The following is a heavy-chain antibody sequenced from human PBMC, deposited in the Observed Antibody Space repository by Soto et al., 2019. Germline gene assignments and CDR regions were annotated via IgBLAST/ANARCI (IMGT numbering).Heavy chain of an antibody. CDR2: IIPIFGTA. D-gene: IGHD5-18*01. V-gene: IGHV1-69*13. J-gene: IGHJ6*02. Sequence: SVKVSCKASGGTFSSYAISWVRQAPGQGLEWMGGIIPIFGTANYAQKFQGRVTITADESTSTAYMELSSLRSEDTAVYYCASHGAKERIQLWPGDYYGMDVWGQGTTVTVSS. CDR1: GGTFSSYA. CDR3: ASHGAKERIQLWPGDYYGMDV.